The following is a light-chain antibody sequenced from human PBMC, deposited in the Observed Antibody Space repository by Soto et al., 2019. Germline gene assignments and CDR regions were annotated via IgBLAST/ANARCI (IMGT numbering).Light chain of an antibody. J-gene: IGLJ1*01. Sequence: QSVLTQPPSASGTPGQRVTISCSGSRSNIGSNSVNWYQQVPGTAPQLLMYNNDQRPSGVPDRFSGSKSGTSASLAISGLQSEDEADYYCATWDDSLRGYVFGTGTKLTV. CDR1: RSNIGSNS. CDR2: NND. CDR3: ATWDDSLRGYV. V-gene: IGLV1-44*01.